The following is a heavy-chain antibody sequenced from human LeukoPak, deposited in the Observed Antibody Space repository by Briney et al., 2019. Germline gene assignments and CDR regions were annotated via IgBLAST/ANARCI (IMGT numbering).Heavy chain of an antibody. Sequence: SETLSLTCTVSGGSISSYYWSWIRQPPGKGLEWIGYIYYSGSTNYNPSLQSRVTISVDTSKNQFSLKLSSVTAADTAVYYCARAPILYSGSYYDYWGQGTLVTVSS. CDR1: GGSISSYY. CDR2: IYYSGST. CDR3: ARAPILYSGSYYDY. D-gene: IGHD1-26*01. J-gene: IGHJ4*02. V-gene: IGHV4-59*01.